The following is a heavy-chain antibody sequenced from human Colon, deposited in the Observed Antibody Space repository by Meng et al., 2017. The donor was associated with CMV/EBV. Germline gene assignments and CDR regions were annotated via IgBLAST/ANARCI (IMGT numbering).Heavy chain of an antibody. CDR3: ATEVRDTTDHGT. J-gene: IGHJ4*02. V-gene: IGHV4-39*07. CDR2: IYFMGAT. Sequence: SETLSLTCTVSGGSISSTSYYWGRLRQPPGQGLEWIGTIYFMGATRYNPSLQRRVTLSVDTTNNKFSLKLRSVTAADTAVYYCATEVRDTTDHGTWGQGAVVTVSS. D-gene: IGHD1-1*01. CDR1: GGSISSTSYY.